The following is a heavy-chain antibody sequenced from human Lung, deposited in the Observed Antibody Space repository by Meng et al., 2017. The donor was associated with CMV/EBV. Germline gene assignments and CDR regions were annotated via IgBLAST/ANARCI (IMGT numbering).Heavy chain of an antibody. D-gene: IGHD3-22*01. V-gene: IGHV3-11*04. Sequence: GESLKISCAASGFTFSDYYMSWIRQAPGKGLEWVSYISSSGTTIYYADSVKGRFTISRDNAKNSLYLQMNSLRADDTAVYYCARDHGSQYYDTTGYPGHWGQGTLVTVSS. CDR1: GFTFSDYY. J-gene: IGHJ4*02. CDR2: ISSSGTTI. CDR3: ARDHGSQYYDTTGYPGH.